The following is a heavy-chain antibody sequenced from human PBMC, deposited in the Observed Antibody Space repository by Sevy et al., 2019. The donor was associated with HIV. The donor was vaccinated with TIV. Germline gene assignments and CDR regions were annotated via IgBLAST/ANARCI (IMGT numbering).Heavy chain of an antibody. Sequence: GRSLRLSCAASAFAFSDHYMDWVRQAPGKGLEWVGRIRNKAKSYTSDYAASVKGRFSISREDSKNSGYLQMNSLKTEDTAVYYCARVGYYDSGGYSQDAFDIWGQGTMVTVSS. J-gene: IGHJ3*02. D-gene: IGHD3-22*01. V-gene: IGHV3-72*01. CDR3: ARVGYYDSGGYSQDAFDI. CDR1: AFAFSDHY. CDR2: IRNKAKSYTS.